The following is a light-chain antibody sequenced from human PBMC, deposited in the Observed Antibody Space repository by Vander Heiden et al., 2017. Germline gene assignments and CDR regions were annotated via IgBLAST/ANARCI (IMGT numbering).Light chain of an antibody. Sequence: QSVLTQPPSLSGAPGQRVTISNIGAGYDVHWYQQLPGTAPKLLIYGNSNRPSGVPDRFSGAKSGTSASLAITGLQAEDEADYYCQSYDSSLSGWVFGGGTKLTVL. CDR3: QSYDSSLSGWV. CDR2: GNS. J-gene: IGLJ3*02. V-gene: IGLV1-40*01. CDR1: IGAGYD.